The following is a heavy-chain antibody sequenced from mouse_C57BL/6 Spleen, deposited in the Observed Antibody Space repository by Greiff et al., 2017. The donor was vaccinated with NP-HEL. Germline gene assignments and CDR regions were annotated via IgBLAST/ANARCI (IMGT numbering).Heavy chain of an antibody. J-gene: IGHJ1*03. CDR3: ARSIGYGSSSWYFDV. V-gene: IGHV1-59*01. Sequence: QVQLKQPGAELVRPGTSVKLSCKASGYTFTSYWMHWVKQRPGQGLEWIGVIDPSDSYTNYNQKFKGKATLTVDTSSSTAYMQLSSLTSEDSAVYYCARSIGYGSSSWYFDVWGTGTTVTVSS. CDR2: IDPSDSYT. D-gene: IGHD1-1*01. CDR1: GYTFTSYW.